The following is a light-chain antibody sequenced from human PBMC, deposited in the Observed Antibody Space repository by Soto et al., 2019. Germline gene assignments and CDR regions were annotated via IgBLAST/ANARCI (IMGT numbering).Light chain of an antibody. CDR3: QHTFSVPAFS. Sequence: DIQMTQSPSSLSASVGDRVTITCRASQSISSYLNWYQQQPGKAPKLLIYGASSFNTGVPSRFSGSGSGTDFTLTISRLQPEDFATYYCQHTFSVPAFSFGPGTRVDIK. CDR2: GAS. V-gene: IGKV1-39*01. J-gene: IGKJ3*01. CDR1: QSISSY.